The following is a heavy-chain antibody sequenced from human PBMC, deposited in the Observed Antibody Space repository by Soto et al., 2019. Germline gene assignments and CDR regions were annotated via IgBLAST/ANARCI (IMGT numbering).Heavy chain of an antibody. V-gene: IGHV4-59*08. CDR2: ISKSGFT. D-gene: IGHD3-10*01. J-gene: IGHJ6*02. CDR1: SVSLNSFTNHY. CDR3: ATQGFGKLHGLVDV. Sequence: PSETLSLTCTVSSVSLNSFTNHYCSWIRQPPGKGLEWVGYISKSGFTRYNPSLSSRVTLSVDTSKNQFSLKLSSVTAADTALYFCATQGFGKLHGLVDVWGQGTTVTVSS.